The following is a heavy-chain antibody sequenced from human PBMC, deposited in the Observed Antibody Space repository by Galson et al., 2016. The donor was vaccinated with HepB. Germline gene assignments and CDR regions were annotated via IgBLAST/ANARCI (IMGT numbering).Heavy chain of an antibody. J-gene: IGHJ4*02. D-gene: IGHD3-16*01. CDR3: VRSRMAYPRSDHCNFDY. V-gene: IGHV5-51*01. CDR1: GYSFSNYY. CDR2: MYPGDSDA. Sequence: QSGAEVKKPGESLKISCKASGYSFSNYYIGWVRQMPGKGLEWMGIMYPGDSDARYSPSFEGQVTISADNSIRTAYLQWVSLKASDSAMYYCVRSRMAYPRSDHCNFDYWGQGTLVTVSS.